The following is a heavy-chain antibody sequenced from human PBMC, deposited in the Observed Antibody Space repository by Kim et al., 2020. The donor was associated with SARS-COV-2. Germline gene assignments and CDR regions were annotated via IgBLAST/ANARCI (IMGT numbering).Heavy chain of an antibody. CDR1: GGSISSGGYY. J-gene: IGHJ6*02. CDR3: ARDIIAAAGTGYYYYYDMDF. Sequence: SETLSLTCTVSGGSISSGGYYWSWIRQHPGKGLEWIGYIYYSGSTYYNPSLKSRVTISVDTSKNQFSLKLSSVTAADTAVYYCARDIIAAAGTGYYYYYDMDFWGQGTTVTVS. CDR2: IYYSGST. D-gene: IGHD6-13*01. V-gene: IGHV4-31*02.